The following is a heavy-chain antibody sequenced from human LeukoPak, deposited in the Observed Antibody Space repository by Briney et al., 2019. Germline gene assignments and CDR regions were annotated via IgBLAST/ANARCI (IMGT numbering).Heavy chain of an antibody. Sequence: GGSLRLSCAASGFTFSSYSMNWVRQAPGKGLEWVSSISSSSSYIYHADSVKGRLTISRDNAKNSLYLQMNSLRAEDTAIYYCAKDGKTRNWNYFQAKPVYWGQGTLVTVSS. J-gene: IGHJ4*02. CDR3: AKDGKTRNWNYFQAKPVY. CDR1: GFTFSSYS. CDR2: ISSSSSYI. D-gene: IGHD1-7*01. V-gene: IGHV3-21*04.